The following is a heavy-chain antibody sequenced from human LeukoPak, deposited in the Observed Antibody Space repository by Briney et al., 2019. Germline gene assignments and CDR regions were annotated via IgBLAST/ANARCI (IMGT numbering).Heavy chain of an antibody. D-gene: IGHD2-21*02. CDR2: INHSGST. V-gene: IGHV4-34*01. J-gene: IGHJ4*02. CDR3: ARGLSAIVH. CDR1: GGSFSGYY. Sequence: PSETLSLACAVYGGSFSGYYWSWIRQPPGKGLEWIGEINHSGSTNYNPSLKSRVTISVDTSKNQFSLKLTSVTAADTAVYYCARGLSAIVHWGQGTLVTVSS.